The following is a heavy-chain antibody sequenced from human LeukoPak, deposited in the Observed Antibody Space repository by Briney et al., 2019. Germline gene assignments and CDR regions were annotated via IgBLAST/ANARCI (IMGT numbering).Heavy chain of an antibody. V-gene: IGHV3-23*01. CDR2: ISGSGSST. CDR3: AKDRTHYPKWFDP. CDR1: GVTFSSYA. D-gene: IGHD1-14*01. J-gene: IGHJ5*02. Sequence: RGSLRLSCAASGVTFSSYAMSWGRQAPGNGLGWGSAISGSGSSTYYADSVTRPFTISRDYSKNPLYLQMNSLRAEDTAVYYCAKDRTHYPKWFDPWGQGTLVTVSS.